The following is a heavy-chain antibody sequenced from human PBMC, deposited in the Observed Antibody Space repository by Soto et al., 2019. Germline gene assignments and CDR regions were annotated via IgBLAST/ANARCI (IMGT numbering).Heavy chain of an antibody. J-gene: IGHJ2*01. D-gene: IGHD3-10*01. CDR1: GFTFSNHG. CDR2: VSADGYTT. Sequence: EVQLLESGGGLAQPGGSLRLSCVASGFTFSNHGMTWVRQAPGKGLEWVSSVSADGYTTYYADSVRGRLTISRDNSGDTVYVRMNNLRAEDTALYYCAREASVPSFGEFWFFDLWGRGTQVTVSS. V-gene: IGHV3-23*01. CDR3: AREASVPSFGEFWFFDL.